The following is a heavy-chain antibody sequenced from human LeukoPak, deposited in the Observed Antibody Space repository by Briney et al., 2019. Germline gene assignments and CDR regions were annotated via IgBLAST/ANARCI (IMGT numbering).Heavy chain of an antibody. Sequence: PPETLSLTCTVSGGSISSRSYYWGWIRRPPGKGLEWIGSIYHSGSTYYNPSLKSRVTISVDTSKKQFSLRLNSVTAADTAVYYCARLADYYYYMDVWGKGTTVTVSS. D-gene: IGHD6-25*01. J-gene: IGHJ6*03. V-gene: IGHV4-39*07. CDR3: ARLADYYYYMDV. CDR2: IYHSGST. CDR1: GGSISSRSYY.